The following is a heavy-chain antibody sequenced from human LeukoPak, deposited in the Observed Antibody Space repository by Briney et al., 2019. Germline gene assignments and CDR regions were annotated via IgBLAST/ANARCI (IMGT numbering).Heavy chain of an antibody. CDR3: ASGPVVINFYYFDY. V-gene: IGHV4-61*02. CDR2: IYTSGST. D-gene: IGHD3-22*01. CDR1: GGSISSGSYY. Sequence: SQTLSLTCTVSGGSISSGSYYWSWIRQPAGKGLEWIGRIYTSGSTNYNPSLKSRVTISVDTSKNQFSLKLSSVTAADTAVYDCASGPVVINFYYFDYWGQGTLVTVSS. J-gene: IGHJ4*02.